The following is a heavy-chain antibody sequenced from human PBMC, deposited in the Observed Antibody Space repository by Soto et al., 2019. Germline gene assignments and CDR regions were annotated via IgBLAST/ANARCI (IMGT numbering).Heavy chain of an antibody. D-gene: IGHD2-15*01. J-gene: IGHJ4*02. CDR3: AGLAGKGASATGRGPFDY. V-gene: IGHV1-3*01. CDR2: INAGNGNT. Sequence: ASVKVSCKAAGYTFTSYAMHWVRQAPGQRLEWMGWINAGNGNTKYSQKFQGRVTITRDTSASTAYMELSSLRSEDTAVYYCAGLAGKGASATGRGPFDYWGQGTLVTVSS. CDR1: GYTFTSYA.